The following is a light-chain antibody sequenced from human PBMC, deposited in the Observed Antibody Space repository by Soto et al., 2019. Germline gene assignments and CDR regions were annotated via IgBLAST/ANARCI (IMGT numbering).Light chain of an antibody. J-gene: IGLJ3*02. CDR2: VEGSGSY. Sequence: QPVLTQSSSASASLGSSVKLTCTLSRGHSTYIIAWHQQQPGKAPRYLMKVEGSGSYNKGSGVPDRFSGSSSGADRYLTISNLQIEDEADYYCETWDINTKVFGGGTKLTVL. V-gene: IGLV4-60*02. CDR3: ETWDINTKV. CDR1: RGHSTYI.